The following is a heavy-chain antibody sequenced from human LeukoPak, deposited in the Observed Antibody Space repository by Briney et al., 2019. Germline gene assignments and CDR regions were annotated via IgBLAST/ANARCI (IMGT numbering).Heavy chain of an antibody. CDR1: GESKSSLH. CDR3: ARAKQPDVGTLWFDP. V-gene: IGHV4-59*08. Sequence: SEPLTLTCSDSGESKSSLHWRWLPDPPGKALVCFGYIFYTGITSYNPSLKSRVTMSVDTSKNQFSLKLSSVTAADTAVYYCARAKQPDVGTLWFDPWGRGTLVVVSS. J-gene: IGHJ5*02. CDR2: IFYTGIT. D-gene: IGHD6-13*01.